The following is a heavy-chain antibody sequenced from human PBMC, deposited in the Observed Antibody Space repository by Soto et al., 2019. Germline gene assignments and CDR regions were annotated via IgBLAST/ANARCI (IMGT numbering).Heavy chain of an antibody. CDR3: ARPYCTNTNCRYDAFDL. D-gene: IGHD2-8*01. Sequence: SGTLSLTCTVSGGSISSGNYWWSWIRQHPGKGLEWIGYIHKRGDSYYNPSLKSRATISIDTSKNQLSLKLSSVTAADTAVYYCARPYCTNTNCRYDAFDLWGQGTMVTVSS. V-gene: IGHV4-31*03. CDR2: IHKRGDS. CDR1: GGSISSGNYW. J-gene: IGHJ3*01.